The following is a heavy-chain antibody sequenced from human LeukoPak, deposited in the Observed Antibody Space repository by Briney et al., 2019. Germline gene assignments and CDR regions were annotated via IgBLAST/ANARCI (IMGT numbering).Heavy chain of an antibody. CDR2: ISSSGSTI. CDR3: ARAAGITVTRAWFDT. J-gene: IGHJ5*02. Sequence: PGGSLRLSCAASGFTFSDYYMSWIRQAPGKGLEWVSYISSSGSTIYYADSVKGRFTISRDNAKNSLYLEMNNLRAEDTAVYYCARAAGITVTRAWFDTWGQGTLVTVSS. D-gene: IGHD4-17*01. V-gene: IGHV3-11*04. CDR1: GFTFSDYY.